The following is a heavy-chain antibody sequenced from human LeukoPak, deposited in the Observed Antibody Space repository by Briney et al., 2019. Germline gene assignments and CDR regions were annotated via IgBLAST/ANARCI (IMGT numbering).Heavy chain of an antibody. CDR1: GYTFTDYY. V-gene: IGHV1-2*02. CDR3: ARSVAEITSSCSACAEYLHQ. CDR2: INTNSGGT. D-gene: IGHD2-2*01. J-gene: IGHJ1*01. Sequence: ASVKVSCKASGYTFTDYYMHGVRQAPGQGLEWMGCINTNSGGTKYAERFQGRVTMTRDTSITTAYMQLSGLRSDDTAVYYCARSVAEITSSCSACAEYLHQWGQGTLIIASS.